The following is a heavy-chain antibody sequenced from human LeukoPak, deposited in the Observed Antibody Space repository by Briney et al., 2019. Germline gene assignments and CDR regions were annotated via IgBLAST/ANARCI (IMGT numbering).Heavy chain of an antibody. CDR3: ARSTLVQLERAYHFDY. D-gene: IGHD1-1*01. CDR1: GFTFSSYW. J-gene: IGHJ4*02. Sequence: GSLRLSCAASGFTFSSYWMSWVRQAPGKGLEWVANIKQDGSEKYYVDSVKGRFTISRDNAKNSLYLQMNSLRAEDTAVYYCARSTLVQLERAYHFDYWGQGALVTVSS. CDR2: IKQDGSEK. V-gene: IGHV3-7*01.